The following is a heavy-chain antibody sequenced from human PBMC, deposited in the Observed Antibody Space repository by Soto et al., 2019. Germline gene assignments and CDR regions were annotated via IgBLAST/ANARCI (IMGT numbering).Heavy chain of an antibody. J-gene: IGHJ1*01. CDR1: GYTFTSYY. D-gene: IGHD6-19*01. V-gene: IGHV1-46*01. CDR3: ATDPGIAVAGTLAEYFQH. CDR2: INPSGGST. Sequence: QVQLVQSGAEVKKPGASVKVSCKASGYTFTSYYMHWVRQAPGQGLEWMGIINPSGGSTSYAQQFQGRVTMTRDTSTSTVYMELSSLRSEDTAVYYCATDPGIAVAGTLAEYFQHWGQGTLVTVSS.